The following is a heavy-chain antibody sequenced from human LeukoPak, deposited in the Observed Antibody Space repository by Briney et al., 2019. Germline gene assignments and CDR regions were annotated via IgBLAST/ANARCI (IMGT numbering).Heavy chain of an antibody. Sequence: GGSLKLSCAASGFTFSGYAMHWVRQASGKGLQWVGRIRSKANSYATAYAASVKGRFTISRDDSKNTAYLQMNSLKTEDTAVYYCTPSLYDILTGSDYWGQGTLVTVSS. J-gene: IGHJ4*02. CDR2: IRSKANSYAT. CDR1: GFTFSGYA. V-gene: IGHV3-73*01. D-gene: IGHD3-9*01. CDR3: TPSLYDILTGSDY.